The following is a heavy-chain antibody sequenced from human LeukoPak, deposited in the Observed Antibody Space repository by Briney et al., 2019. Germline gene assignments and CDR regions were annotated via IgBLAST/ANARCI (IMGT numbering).Heavy chain of an antibody. J-gene: IGHJ6*02. CDR1: GGTFSSYA. CDR3: ARSPSYYYGMDV. V-gene: IGHV1-69*13. Sequence: ASVKVSCKASGGTFSSYAISWVRQAPGQGLEWMGGIIPIFGTANYAQKFQGRVTITADESTSTAYMELSSLRSEDTAVYYCARSPSYYYGMDVWGQGTTVTVSS. CDR2: IIPIFGTA.